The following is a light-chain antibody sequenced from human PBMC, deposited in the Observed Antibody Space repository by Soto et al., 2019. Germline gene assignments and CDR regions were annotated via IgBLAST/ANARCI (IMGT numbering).Light chain of an antibody. J-gene: IGKJ3*01. CDR2: GAS. V-gene: IGKV3-20*01. CDR3: QQYPGYPLT. CDR1: QSVSNSY. Sequence: IVATQSPGTLSLSPGERATLSCRASQSVSNSYLAWYQQKPGQAPRLLIYGASTRATGIPARFSGSGSGTEFTLTITSLQPDDFAIYYCQQYPGYPLTFGPGTMVDIK.